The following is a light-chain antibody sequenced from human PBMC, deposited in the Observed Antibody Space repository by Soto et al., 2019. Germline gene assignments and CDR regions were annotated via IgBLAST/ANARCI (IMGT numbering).Light chain of an antibody. CDR3: QRYNNWPLT. CDR2: DTS. Sequence: IVMTQSPATPALSPGERGTLSYTPSQSVSSRYLAWYPQKPGQAPRLLIYDTSTRATGVPARLSGSMSGTEFTLTINSLQSEDFAVDDCQRYNNWPLTFGGGTKVDIK. V-gene: IGKV3-15*01. J-gene: IGKJ4*01. CDR1: QSVSSRY.